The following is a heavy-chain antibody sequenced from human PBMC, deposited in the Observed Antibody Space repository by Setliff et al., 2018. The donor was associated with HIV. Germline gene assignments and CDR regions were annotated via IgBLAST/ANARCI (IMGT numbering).Heavy chain of an antibody. CDR1: GGSISSGNYY. V-gene: IGHV4-61*09. CDR3: ERGGQSSGYGIEL. J-gene: IGHJ4*02. Sequence: KPSETLSLTCSVSGGSISSGNYYWGWTRQPAGKGLEWIGHIYTAGAIKYNPSLKSRITISVDESKNQFSLKLNSVTAADTAMYYCERGGQSSGYGIELWGQGTLVTVSS. CDR2: IYTAGAI. D-gene: IGHD5-12*01.